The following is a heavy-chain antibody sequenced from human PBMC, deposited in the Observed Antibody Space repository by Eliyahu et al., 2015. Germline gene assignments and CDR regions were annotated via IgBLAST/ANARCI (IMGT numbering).Heavy chain of an antibody. J-gene: IGHJ4*02. CDR1: GGSISSXSYY. CDR3: ARHVENWLSPTTFDY. CDR2: IYYSGST. V-gene: IGHV4-39*01. D-gene: IGHD3-9*01. Sequence: QLQLQESGPGLVKPSETLSLTCTVSGGSISSXSYYWGWIRQPPGKGLXWIGSIYYSGSTYYNPSLKSRVTISVDTSKNQFSLKLSSVTAADTAVYYCARHVENWLSPTTFDYWGQGTLVTVSS.